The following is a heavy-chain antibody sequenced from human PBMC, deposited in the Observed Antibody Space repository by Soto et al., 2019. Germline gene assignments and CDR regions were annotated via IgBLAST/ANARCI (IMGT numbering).Heavy chain of an antibody. D-gene: IGHD3-10*01. CDR2: ISGSGGST. Sequence: EVQLLESGGDLVQPGGSLRLSCVASGFTFSTEAMNWVRQAPGKGLEWVSTISGSGGSTYYADSVKGRFTISRDNSKNTLYLQMNSLRDEETAVYYCAKKVSGGGWGQGTLVTVSS. CDR3: AKKVSGGG. V-gene: IGHV3-23*01. J-gene: IGHJ4*02. CDR1: GFTFSTEA.